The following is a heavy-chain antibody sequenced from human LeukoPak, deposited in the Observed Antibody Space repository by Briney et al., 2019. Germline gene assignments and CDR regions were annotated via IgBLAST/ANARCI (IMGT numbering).Heavy chain of an antibody. Sequence: RASETLSLTCTVSGASISSYYWNWIRQPPGKGLEWIGYIYYSGSTSYNPSLKSRVTISVDTSKNQFSLKLSSVTAADTAVYYCAREGYDILTGYPPYRPAAHNYYFDYWGQGTLVTVSS. J-gene: IGHJ4*02. CDR2: IYYSGST. D-gene: IGHD3-9*01. CDR1: GASISSYY. CDR3: AREGYDILTGYPPYRPAAHNYYFDY. V-gene: IGHV4-59*12.